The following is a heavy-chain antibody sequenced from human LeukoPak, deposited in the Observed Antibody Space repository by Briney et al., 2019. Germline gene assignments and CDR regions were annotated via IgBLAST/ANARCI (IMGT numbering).Heavy chain of an antibody. D-gene: IGHD3-22*01. V-gene: IGHV4-39*07. J-gene: IGHJ6*02. Sequence: SETLSLTCTVSGGSISSSSYYWGWIRQPPGKGLEWIGSIYYSGSTYYNPSLKSRVTISVDTSKNQFSLKLSSVTAADTAVYYCARGGDYYDSSGEIYYYGMDVWGQGTTVTVSS. CDR2: IYYSGST. CDR1: GGSISSSSYY. CDR3: ARGGDYYDSSGEIYYYGMDV.